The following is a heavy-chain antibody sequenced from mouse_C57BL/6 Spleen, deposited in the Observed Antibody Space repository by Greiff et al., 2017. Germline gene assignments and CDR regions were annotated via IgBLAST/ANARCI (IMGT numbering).Heavy chain of an antibody. CDR3: ARTGNYYGSSLGDY. Sequence: QVQLKQSGAELVKPGASVKMSCKASGYTFTSYWITWVKQRPGQGLEWIGDIYPGSGSTNYNEKFKSKATLTVDTSSSTAYMQLSSLTSEDSAVYYCARTGNYYGSSLGDYWGQGTTLTVSS. CDR1: GYTFTSYW. CDR2: IYPGSGST. J-gene: IGHJ2*01. V-gene: IGHV1-55*01. D-gene: IGHD1-1*01.